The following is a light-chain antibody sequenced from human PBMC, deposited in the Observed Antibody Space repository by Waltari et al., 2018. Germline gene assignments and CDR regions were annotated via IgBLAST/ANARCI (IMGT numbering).Light chain of an antibody. J-gene: IGKJ3*01. CDR2: AAS. CDR3: QQTYSTPFT. V-gene: IGKV1-39*01. CDR1: QDIRSH. Sequence: DIQMTQSPSSLSASVGDRVTITCRASQDIRSHLNWYQQRPGRAPKLLIYAASTLQRGVPSGYSGSGSGTDFSLTISSLQSDDFATYYCQQTYSTPFTFGPGTRVDVK.